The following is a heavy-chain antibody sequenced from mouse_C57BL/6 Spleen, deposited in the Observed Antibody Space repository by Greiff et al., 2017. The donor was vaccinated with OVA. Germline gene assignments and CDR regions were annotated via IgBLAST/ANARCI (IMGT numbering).Heavy chain of an antibody. D-gene: IGHD2-1*01. Sequence: QVQLQQPGAELVKPGASVKLSCKASGYTFTSYWMHWVKQRPGQGLEWIGMIHPNSGSTNYNEKFKSKATLTVDKSSSTAYMQLSSLTSEDSAVYYCAHYGNPYAMDYWGQGTSVTVSS. V-gene: IGHV1-64*01. CDR1: GYTFTSYW. J-gene: IGHJ4*01. CDR2: IHPNSGST. CDR3: AHYGNPYAMDY.